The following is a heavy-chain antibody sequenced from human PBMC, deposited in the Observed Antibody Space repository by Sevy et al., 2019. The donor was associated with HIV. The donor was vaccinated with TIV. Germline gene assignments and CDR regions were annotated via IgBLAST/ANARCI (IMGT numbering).Heavy chain of an antibody. CDR1: GFTFSDYY. V-gene: IGHV3-11*01. Sequence: GGSLRLSCAASGFTFSDYYMSWIRQAPGKGLEWVSYISSSGGSTIYYADSVKGRITISRDNAKNSLYLQMNSLRAEDTAVYYCAREDWNDVIDYWGQGTLVTVSS. CDR2: ISSSGGSTI. D-gene: IGHD1-1*01. J-gene: IGHJ4*02. CDR3: AREDWNDVIDY.